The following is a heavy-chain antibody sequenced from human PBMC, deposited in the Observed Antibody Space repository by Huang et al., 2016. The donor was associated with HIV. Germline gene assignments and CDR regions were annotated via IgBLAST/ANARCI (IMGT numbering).Heavy chain of an antibody. V-gene: IGHV4-34*01. J-gene: IGHJ5*02. CDR3: ARRFRVAATRKWFDP. D-gene: IGHD3-10*01. CDR1: GESLGTYY. Sequence: QVQLQQWGAGLLKPSETLALTCAVYGESLGTYYWAWIRRPPGKGLQWSGEVNEGGDIKSKPSRESRVNISVDPSRNQVSLTWTSMTAADTATYYCARRFRVAATRKWFDPWGQGTLVIVSS. CDR2: VNEGGDI.